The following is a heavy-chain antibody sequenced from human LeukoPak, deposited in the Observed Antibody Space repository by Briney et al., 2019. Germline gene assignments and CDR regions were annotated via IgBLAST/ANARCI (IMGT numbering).Heavy chain of an antibody. D-gene: IGHD4-17*01. V-gene: IGHV3-23*01. CDR2: IGRSGHFT. CDR1: GFTFSSYF. Sequence: WGSLRLSCAASGFTFSSYFRSWIRQAPGKGLEWVSVIGRSGHFTNYAYSVKGRFTISRDNSKDTLSLQMSSLRAEDTAIYYCAKDRDDYGDYVFDHWGQGILVTVSS. CDR3: AKDRDDYGDYVFDH. J-gene: IGHJ4*02.